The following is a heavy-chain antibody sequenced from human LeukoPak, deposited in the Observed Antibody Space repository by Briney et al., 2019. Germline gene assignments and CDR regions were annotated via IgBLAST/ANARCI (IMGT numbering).Heavy chain of an antibody. Sequence: SETLSLTCTVSGGSISSYYWSWIRQPAGKGLEWIGRIYTSGSTNYNPSLKSRVTMSVATSKNQFSLKLSSVTAADTAVYYCARDPYQLLGGDAFDIWGQGTMVTVSS. CDR3: ARDPYQLLGGDAFDI. D-gene: IGHD2-2*01. CDR2: IYTSGST. J-gene: IGHJ3*02. V-gene: IGHV4-4*07. CDR1: GGSISSYY.